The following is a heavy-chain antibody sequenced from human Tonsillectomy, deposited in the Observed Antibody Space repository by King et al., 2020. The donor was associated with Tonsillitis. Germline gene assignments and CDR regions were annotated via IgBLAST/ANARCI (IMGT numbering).Heavy chain of an antibody. CDR1: GFTFSSYG. CDR3: AGGVLLYDSSGYLDY. CDR2: IWYDGSNK. J-gene: IGHJ4*02. V-gene: IGHV3-33*08. Sequence: QLVQSGGGVVQPGRSLRLSCAASGFTFSSYGMHWVRQAPGKGLEWVAVIWYDGSNKYFADSVKGRFTISRDNSKNTLYLQMNSLRGEDTAVYYCAGGVLLYDSSGYLDYWGQGTLVTVSS. D-gene: IGHD3-22*01.